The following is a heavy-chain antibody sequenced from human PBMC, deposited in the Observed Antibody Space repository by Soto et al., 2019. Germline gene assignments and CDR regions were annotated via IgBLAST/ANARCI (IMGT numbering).Heavy chain of an antibody. V-gene: IGHV1-18*01. CDR1: GYTFTRYG. J-gene: IGHJ5*02. CDR3: ARDLIVVVPAAGNWFDP. D-gene: IGHD2-2*01. Sequence: ASVKVSCKASGYTFTRYGISWVRQAPGQGLEWMGWISAHNGNTNYAQKLQGRVTMTTDTSTSTAYMELRSLRSDDTAVYYCARDLIVVVPAAGNWFDPWGQGTLVTVSS. CDR2: ISAHNGNT.